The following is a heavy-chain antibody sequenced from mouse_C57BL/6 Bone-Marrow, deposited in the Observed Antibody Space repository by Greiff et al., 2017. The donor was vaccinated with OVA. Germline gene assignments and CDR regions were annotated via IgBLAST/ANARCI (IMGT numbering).Heavy chain of an antibody. D-gene: IGHD2-5*01. V-gene: IGHV1-15*01. J-gene: IGHJ4*01. CDR2: IDPGTGGT. CDR1: GYTFTDYE. Sequence: VKLQQSGAELVRPGASVTLSCKASGYTFTDYEMHWVKQTPVHGLEWIGAIDPGTGGTAYNQKFKGKAILTADKSSSTAYMELRSLTSEDSAVYYCTRGYSNYYAMDYWGQGTSVTVSS. CDR3: TRGYSNYYAMDY.